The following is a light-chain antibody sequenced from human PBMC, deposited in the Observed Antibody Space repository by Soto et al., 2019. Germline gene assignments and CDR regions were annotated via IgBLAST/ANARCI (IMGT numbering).Light chain of an antibody. Sequence: EIVLTQSPGTLSLSPGERATLSCRASQSVSSSYLAWYQQKPGQAPRLLIYGAASRATGIPARFSGSGSGKDFTLTISRLEPEDFAVYYCQHYGSLVLTFGGGTKVEIK. CDR2: GAA. V-gene: IGKV3-20*01. CDR3: QHYGSLVLT. J-gene: IGKJ4*01. CDR1: QSVSSSY.